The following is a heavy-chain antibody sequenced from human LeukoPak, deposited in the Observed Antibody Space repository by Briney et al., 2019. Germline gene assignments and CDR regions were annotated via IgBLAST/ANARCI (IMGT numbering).Heavy chain of an antibody. Sequence: GGSLRLSCAASGFTVSSNYMSWVRQAPGKGLEWVSVIYSGGSTYYADSVKGRFTISRDNAKNSLYLQMNSLRADDTAVYYCARDREWEVFDYWGQGTLVTVSS. V-gene: IGHV3-66*01. CDR3: ARDREWEVFDY. CDR2: IYSGGST. CDR1: GFTVSSNY. J-gene: IGHJ4*02. D-gene: IGHD1-26*01.